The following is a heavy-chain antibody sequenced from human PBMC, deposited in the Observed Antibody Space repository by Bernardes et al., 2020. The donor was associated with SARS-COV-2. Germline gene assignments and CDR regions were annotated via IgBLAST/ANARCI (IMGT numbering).Heavy chain of an antibody. CDR1: GYSFSTYW. V-gene: IGHV5-51*01. D-gene: IGHD3-22*01. CDR2: IHPDYSDT. CDR3: SRSVTPDYYNTSDYWPG. J-gene: IGHJ4*02. Sequence: GESLKISCLGSGYSFSTYWIGWVRQMPGKGLEWMGIIHPDYSDTRYSPSFQGQVTISADKSISTAYLQWNSLKASDTAMYYCSRSVTPDYYNTSDYWPGWGQGTLVTVSS.